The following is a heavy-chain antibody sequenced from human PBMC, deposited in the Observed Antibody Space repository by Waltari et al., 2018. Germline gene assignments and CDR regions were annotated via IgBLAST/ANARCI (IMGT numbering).Heavy chain of an antibody. CDR1: GFRFRSYW. Sequence: EVQLVESGGGLVQPGGSLRLSCAASGFRFRSYWMHWVRQDPGKGLVWVSRVNTDGSNTNYADSVKGRFTISRDNAKNTLFLQMNSLRAEDTAVYYCAREFGVLDYYYGMDVWGQGTTVTVSS. CDR2: VNTDGSNT. J-gene: IGHJ6*02. V-gene: IGHV3-74*01. CDR3: AREFGVLDYYYGMDV. D-gene: IGHD5-12*01.